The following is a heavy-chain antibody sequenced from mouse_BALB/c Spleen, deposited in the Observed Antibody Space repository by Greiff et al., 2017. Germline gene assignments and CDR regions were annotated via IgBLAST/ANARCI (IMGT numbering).Heavy chain of an antibody. J-gene: IGHJ2*01. D-gene: IGHD1-3*01. CDR2: ISSGSSTI. CDR3: ARHIEGTVDY. Sequence: DVKLQESGGGLVQPGGSRKLSCAASGFTFSSFGMHWVRQAPEKGLEWVAYISSGSSTIYYADTVKGRFTISRDNPKNTLFLQMTSLRSEDTAMYYCARHIEGTVDYWGQGTTLTVSS. CDR1: GFTFSSFG. V-gene: IGHV5-17*02.